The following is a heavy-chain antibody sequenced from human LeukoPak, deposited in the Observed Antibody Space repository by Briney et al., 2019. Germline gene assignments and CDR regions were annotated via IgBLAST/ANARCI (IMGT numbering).Heavy chain of an antibody. D-gene: IGHD3-3*01. CDR3: ASVFWSTYYSNFDY. Sequence: GGSLRLSCAASGFTFSSYSMNWVRQAPGKGLEWVSSISSSNSDIYYADSVKGRFIISRDNAKNSLYLQMNSLRAEDTAVYYCASVFWSTYYSNFDYWGQGTLVTVSS. V-gene: IGHV3-21*01. J-gene: IGHJ4*02. CDR1: GFTFSSYS. CDR2: ISSSNSDI.